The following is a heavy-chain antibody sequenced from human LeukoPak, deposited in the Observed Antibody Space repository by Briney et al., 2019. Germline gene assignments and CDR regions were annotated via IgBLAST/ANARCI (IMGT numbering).Heavy chain of an antibody. CDR1: GFTFSDYY. D-gene: IGHD3-22*01. V-gene: IGHV3-11*01. J-gene: IGHJ4*02. Sequence: GGSLRLSCAASGFTFSDYYKSWIRMAPGKGLERVSYISSSGSTIYYADSVKGRFTISRDNAKNSLYLQMNSLRAEDTAVYYCARDQYYYDSSGYSYWGQGTLVTVSS. CDR2: ISSSGSTI. CDR3: ARDQYYYDSSGYSY.